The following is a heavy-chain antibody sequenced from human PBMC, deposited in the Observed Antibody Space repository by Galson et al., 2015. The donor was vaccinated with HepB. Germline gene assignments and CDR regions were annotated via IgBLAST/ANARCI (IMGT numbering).Heavy chain of an antibody. CDR2: ISSSSSTI. Sequence: SLRLSCAASGFTFSSYSMNWVRQAPGKGLEWVSYISSSSSTIYYADSVKGRFTISRDNAKNSLYLQMNSLRAEDTAVYYCARTDYCGGDCYSSDEADYWGQGTLVTVSS. CDR1: GFTFSSYS. D-gene: IGHD2-21*02. J-gene: IGHJ4*02. V-gene: IGHV3-48*04. CDR3: ARTDYCGGDCYSSDEADY.